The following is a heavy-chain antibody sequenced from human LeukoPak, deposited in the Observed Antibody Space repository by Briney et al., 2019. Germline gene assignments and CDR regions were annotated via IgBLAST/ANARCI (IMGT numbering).Heavy chain of an antibody. Sequence: ASVKVSCKASGYTFTSYYMHWVRQAPGQGLEWMGIINPSGGSTSYAQKFQERVTITRDMSTSTAYMELSSLRSEDTAVYYCAANVDTAMGDAFDIWGQGTMVTVSS. V-gene: IGHV1-46*01. CDR2: INPSGGST. CDR3: AANVDTAMGDAFDI. CDR1: GYTFTSYY. D-gene: IGHD5-18*01. J-gene: IGHJ3*02.